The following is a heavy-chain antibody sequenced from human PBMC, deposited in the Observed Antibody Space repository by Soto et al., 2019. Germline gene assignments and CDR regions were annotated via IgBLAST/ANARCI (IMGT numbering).Heavy chain of an antibody. D-gene: IGHD5-12*01. J-gene: IGHJ6*03. CDR1: GGSISSYY. CDR3: ARGDAVATINYYYYYMDV. CDR2: IYYSGST. Sequence: SETLSLTCTVSGGSISSYYWSWIRQPPGKGLEWIGYIYYSGSTNYNPSLKSRVTISVDTSKNQFSLQLSSVTAADTAVYYCARGDAVATINYYYYYMDVWGKGTPVTVSS. V-gene: IGHV4-59*01.